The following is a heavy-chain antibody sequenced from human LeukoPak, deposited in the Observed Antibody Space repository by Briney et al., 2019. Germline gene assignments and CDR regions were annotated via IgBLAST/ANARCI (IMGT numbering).Heavy chain of an antibody. J-gene: IGHJ6*01. V-gene: IGHV3-33*01. CDR3: ARDPYYGSGKYYYGMDL. CDR2: MWYDGSNE. D-gene: IGHD3-10*01. CDR1: GFTFSNYG. Sequence: PGGSPRLSCAASGFTFSNYGMHWVRQAPGKGLEWVAVMWYDGSNEYSGNSVKGRFTISRDKYKNTLYLQMNSLRVEDTAVYYCARDPYYGSGKYYYGMDLWGQGTTVTVSS.